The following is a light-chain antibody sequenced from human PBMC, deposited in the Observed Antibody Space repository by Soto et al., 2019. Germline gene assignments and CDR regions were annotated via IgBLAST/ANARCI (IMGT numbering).Light chain of an antibody. Sequence: QSALTQPPSASGSPGQSVTISCAGTSSDVGGYNYVSWYQQHPGKAPKLMIYEVSKRPSGVPDCFSGTKSGNTASLTVSGLQAEDEADYYCSSFAGDNNYVIFGGGTQLTVL. CDR1: SSDVGGYNY. V-gene: IGLV2-8*01. CDR3: SSFAGDNNYVI. CDR2: EVS. J-gene: IGLJ2*01.